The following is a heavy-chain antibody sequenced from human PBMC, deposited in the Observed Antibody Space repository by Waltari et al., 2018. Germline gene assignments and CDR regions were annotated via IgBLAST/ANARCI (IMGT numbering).Heavy chain of an antibody. J-gene: IGHJ3*02. Sequence: EVQLVESGGGLVKPGGSLRLSCAASGFTFSSYSMNWVLQAPGKGLEWVSSISSSSSYIYYADSVKGRFTISRDNAKNSLYLQMNSLRAEDTAVYYCARGRGIAVAEGAFDIWGQGTMVTVSS. V-gene: IGHV3-21*01. CDR3: ARGRGIAVAEGAFDI. CDR1: GFTFSSYS. D-gene: IGHD6-19*01. CDR2: ISSSSSYI.